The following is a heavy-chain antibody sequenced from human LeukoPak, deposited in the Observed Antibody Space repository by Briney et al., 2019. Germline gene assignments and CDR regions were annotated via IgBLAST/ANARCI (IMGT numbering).Heavy chain of an antibody. V-gene: IGHV4-34*01. CDR2: INHSGST. CDR1: GGSFSGYY. Sequence: PSETLSLTCAVYGGSFSGYYWSWIRQPPGEGLEWIGEINHSGSTNYNPSLKSRVTISVDTSKNQFSLKLSSVTAADTAVYYCARGSGYSYGWGYYYYYYMDVWGKGTTVTVSS. J-gene: IGHJ6*03. D-gene: IGHD5-18*01. CDR3: ARGSGYSYGWGYYYYYYMDV.